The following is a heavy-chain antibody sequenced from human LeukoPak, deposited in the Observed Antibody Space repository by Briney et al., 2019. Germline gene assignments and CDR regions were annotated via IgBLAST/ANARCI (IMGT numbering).Heavy chain of an antibody. CDR1: GFTFGTYW. J-gene: IGHJ3*02. CDR3: AKVMGERFGNGAFDI. V-gene: IGHV3-7*05. D-gene: IGHD2-8*01. Sequence: GSLRLSCAASGFTFGTYWMTWVRQAPGKGLEWVANINPDGSATYHVDSVKGRFTISRDNAKNSLYLQMVSLRAEDTAVYYCAKVMGERFGNGAFDIWGQGTMVTVSS. CDR2: INPDGSAT.